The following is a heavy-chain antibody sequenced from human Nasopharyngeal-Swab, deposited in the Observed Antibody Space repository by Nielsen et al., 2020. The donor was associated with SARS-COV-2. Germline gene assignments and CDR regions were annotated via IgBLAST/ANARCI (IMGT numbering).Heavy chain of an antibody. CDR3: ATGYDRSKIGY. J-gene: IGHJ1*01. Sequence: RQAPGKGLEWIGETTHSEGTHYNPSLKSRVSISEDASKNQFSLRLNSVSAADTAVYYCATGYDRSKIGYWGQGILVTVSS. D-gene: IGHD3-22*01. V-gene: IGHV4-34*01. CDR2: TTHSEGT.